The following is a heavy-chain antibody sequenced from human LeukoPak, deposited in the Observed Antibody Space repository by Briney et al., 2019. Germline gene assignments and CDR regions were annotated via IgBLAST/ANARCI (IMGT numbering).Heavy chain of an antibody. CDR2: ISSSSSYI. CDR1: GFTFSSYS. D-gene: IGHD1-26*01. CDR3: ARDGRQLLLAFDI. Sequence: GGSLRLSCAASGFTFSSYSMNWVRQAPGKGLEWVSSISSSSSYIYYADSVKGRFTISRDNAKNSLYLQMNSLRAEDTAVYYCARDGRQLLLAFDIWGQGTMVTVSS. V-gene: IGHV3-21*03. J-gene: IGHJ3*02.